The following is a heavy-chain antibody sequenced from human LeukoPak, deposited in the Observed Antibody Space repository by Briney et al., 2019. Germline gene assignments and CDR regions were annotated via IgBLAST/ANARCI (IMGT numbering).Heavy chain of an antibody. D-gene: IGHD3-3*01. CDR3: AKETMEWLLSDYYYYGMDV. CDR2: ISGSGGST. Sequence: GGSLRLSCAASGFTFSSYAMSWVRQAPGKGLEWVSSISGSGGSTYYADSVKGRFTISRDNSKNTLYLQMNSLRAEDTAVYYCAKETMEWLLSDYYYYGMDVWGQGTTVTVS. CDR1: GFTFSSYA. J-gene: IGHJ6*02. V-gene: IGHV3-23*01.